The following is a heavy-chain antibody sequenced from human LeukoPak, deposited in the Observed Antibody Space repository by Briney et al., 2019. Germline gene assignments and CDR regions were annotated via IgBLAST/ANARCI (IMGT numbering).Heavy chain of an antibody. CDR3: ARIKTGDHFHDAFDI. V-gene: IGHV2-70*20. J-gene: IGHJ3*02. D-gene: IGHD7-27*01. CDR2: IDWDDDK. CDR1: GFSLSTSGMC. Sequence: SGPALLKPTPTLTLTGTFSGFSLSTSGMCVSWVRQPPGKALEWLALIDWDDDKYYSTSLKTRLTISKDTSKNQVVLTMTNMDPVDTATYYCARIKTGDHFHDAFDIWGQGTMVTVSS.